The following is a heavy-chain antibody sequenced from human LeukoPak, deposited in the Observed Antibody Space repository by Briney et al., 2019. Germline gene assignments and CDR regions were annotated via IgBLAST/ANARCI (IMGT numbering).Heavy chain of an antibody. J-gene: IGHJ5*02. V-gene: IGHV4-30-4*07. CDR3: ARGGYSSGYDWFDP. D-gene: IGHD3-22*01. CDR1: GGSISSGGYS. CDR2: IYYSGAT. Sequence: SSETLSLTCAVSGGSISSGGYSWSWIRQPPGKGLEWIGYIYYSGATYYNPSLKSRVSISVDTSKNQFSLKLSSVTAADTAVYYCARGGYSSGYDWFDPWGQGTLVTVSS.